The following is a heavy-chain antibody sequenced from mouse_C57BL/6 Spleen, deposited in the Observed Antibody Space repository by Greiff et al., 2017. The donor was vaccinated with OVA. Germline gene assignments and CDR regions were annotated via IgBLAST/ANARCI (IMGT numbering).Heavy chain of an antibody. J-gene: IGHJ2*01. CDR1: GFSLTSYG. CDR3: AKEGPDYFDY. V-gene: IGHV2-5*01. CDR2: IWRGGST. Sequence: VQRVESGPGLVQPSQSLSITCTVSGFSLTSYGVHWVRQSPGKGLEWLGVIWRGGSTDYNAAFMSRLSITKDNSKSQVFFKMNSQHADDTAIYCCAKEGPDYFDYWGQGTTLTVSA.